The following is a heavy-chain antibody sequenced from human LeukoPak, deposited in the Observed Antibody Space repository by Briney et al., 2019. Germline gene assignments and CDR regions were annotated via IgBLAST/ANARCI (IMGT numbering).Heavy chain of an antibody. CDR1: GGTFSSYA. CDR2: IIPIFGTA. J-gene: IGHJ6*03. D-gene: IGHD2-15*01. V-gene: IGHV1-69*13. Sequence: SVKVSCKASGGTFSSYAISWVRQAPGQGLEWMGGIIPIFGTANYAQKFQGRVTITADESTSTAYMELSSLRAEDTAVYYCARDGVVAAISRYYMDVWGKGTTVTVSS. CDR3: ARDGVVAAISRYYMDV.